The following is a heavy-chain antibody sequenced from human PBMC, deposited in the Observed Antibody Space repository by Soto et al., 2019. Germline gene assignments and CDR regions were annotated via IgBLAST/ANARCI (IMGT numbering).Heavy chain of an antibody. J-gene: IGHJ3*02. V-gene: IGHV3-21*01. CDR1: GFTFSSYS. Sequence: GGSLRLSCAASGFTFSSYSMNWVRQAPGKGLEWVSSISSSSSYIYYADSVKGRCTISRDNAKNSLYLQMNSLRAEDTAVYYCARDGDYYDSSGSGYAFDIWGQGTMVTVSS. CDR3: ARDGDYYDSSGSGYAFDI. D-gene: IGHD3-22*01. CDR2: ISSSSSYI.